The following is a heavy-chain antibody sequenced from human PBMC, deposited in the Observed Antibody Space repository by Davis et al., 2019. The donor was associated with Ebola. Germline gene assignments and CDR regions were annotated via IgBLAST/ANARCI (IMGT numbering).Heavy chain of an antibody. CDR3: ARGRRYSYDYWGY. J-gene: IGHJ4*02. CDR1: GGSFSGYY. V-gene: IGHV4-34*01. Sequence: GSLRLSCAVYGGSFSGYYWSWIRQPPGKGLEWIGEINHSGSTNYNPSLKSRVTISVDTSKNQFSLKLSSVTAADTAVYYCARGRRYSYDYWGYWGQGTLVTVSS. CDR2: INHSGST. D-gene: IGHD5-18*01.